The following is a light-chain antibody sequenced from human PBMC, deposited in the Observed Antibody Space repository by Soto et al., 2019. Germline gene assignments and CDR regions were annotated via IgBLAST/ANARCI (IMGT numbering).Light chain of an antibody. CDR1: QTIASD. CDR3: QQYRNWPPFT. J-gene: IGKJ3*01. Sequence: EIVLTQSPATLSVSPGERATLSCRASQTIASDLAWYQQRPGQPPRLLIYGASTRATGVPARFSGSGSGTEFTLTISSLKSEDFAVYYCQQYRNWPPFTFGPGTKVDIK. CDR2: GAS. V-gene: IGKV3-15*01.